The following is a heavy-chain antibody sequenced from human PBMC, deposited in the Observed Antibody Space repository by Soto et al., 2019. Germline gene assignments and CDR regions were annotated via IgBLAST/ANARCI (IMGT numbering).Heavy chain of an antibody. J-gene: IGHJ4*02. Sequence: SETLSLTCAVYGGSFSGYYWSWIRQPPGKGLEWIGEINHSGSTNYNPSLKSRVTISVDTSKNQFSLKLSSVTAADTAVYYCARSSGHWGQGTLDTVSA. D-gene: IGHD6-6*01. CDR1: GGSFSGYY. V-gene: IGHV4-34*01. CDR2: INHSGST. CDR3: ARSSGH.